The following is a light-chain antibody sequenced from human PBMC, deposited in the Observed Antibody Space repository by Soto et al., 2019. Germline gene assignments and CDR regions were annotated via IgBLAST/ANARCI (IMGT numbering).Light chain of an antibody. CDR2: GAS. Sequence: EIVLTQSPGTLSLSPGERATLSCRASQSVSSNLAWSQQKPGQAPRIIIYGASPRATGLPARFSGSGSGTEFTLTISRLQSEDFAVYYCQQYNNRPPFTVGPGPKVDIK. J-gene: IGKJ3*01. CDR3: QQYNNRPPFT. V-gene: IGKV3-15*01. CDR1: QSVSSN.